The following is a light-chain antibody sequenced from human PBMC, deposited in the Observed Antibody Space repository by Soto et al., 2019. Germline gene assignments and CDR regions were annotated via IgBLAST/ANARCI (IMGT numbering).Light chain of an antibody. CDR2: DAS. J-gene: IGKJ2*01. V-gene: IGKV3-15*01. CDR1: QTVGIN. CDR3: QQYNTWPPVYT. Sequence: EIVMTQSTATLSVSPGERASLSCRASQTVGINLAWYRHKPGQAPRLLIYDASTRATGIPARFSGSGSGTEFTLTISSLQSEDFAVYYCQQYNTWPPVYTFGQGTKLEIK.